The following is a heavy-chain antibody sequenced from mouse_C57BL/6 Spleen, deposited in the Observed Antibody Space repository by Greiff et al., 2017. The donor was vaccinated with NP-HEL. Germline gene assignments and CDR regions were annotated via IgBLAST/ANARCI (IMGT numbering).Heavy chain of an antibody. J-gene: IGHJ1*03. CDR3: ARYSNWDGGYFVV. V-gene: IGHV7-3*01. CDR2: IRNKANGYTT. D-gene: IGHD4-1*01. CDR1: GFTFTDYY. Sequence: EVKVVESGGGLVQPGGSLSLSCAASGFTFTDYYMSWVRQPPGKALEWLGFIRNKANGYTTEYSASVKGRFTISRDNSQSNLYLQLNALRAEDSATYSCARYSNWDGGYFVVWGTGTTVTVSS.